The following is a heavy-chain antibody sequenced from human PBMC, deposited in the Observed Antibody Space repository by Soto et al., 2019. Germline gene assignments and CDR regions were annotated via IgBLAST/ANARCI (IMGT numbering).Heavy chain of an antibody. CDR2: ISGSGGST. J-gene: IGHJ4*02. V-gene: IGHV3-23*01. CDR1: LFTVSNYV. CDR3: AKGVLNYYFEY. Sequence: LXLSCAASLFTVSNYVRSWVRQAPGKGLECVSSISGSGGSTYYADSVKGRFTFSRDNSKNTLYLQMSSLSADDTALYYCAKGVLNYYFEYWGQGTLVTVSS.